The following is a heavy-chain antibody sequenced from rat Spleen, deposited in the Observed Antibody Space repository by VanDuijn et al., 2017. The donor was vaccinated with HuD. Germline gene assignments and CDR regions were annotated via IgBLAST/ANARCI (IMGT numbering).Heavy chain of an antibody. CDR1: GFTFSNYD. J-gene: IGHJ2*01. CDR2: ISYDGSST. D-gene: IGHD1-2*01. CDR3: TTESSGGIAAPLFDY. V-gene: IGHV5-20*01. Sequence: EVQLVESGGGLVQPGRSMKLSCAASGFTFSNYDMAWVRQAPTKGLEWVASISYDGSSTYYRDSVKGRFTISRDNAKSTLYLQMDSLRSEDTATYYCTTESSGGIAAPLFDYWGQGVMVTVSS.